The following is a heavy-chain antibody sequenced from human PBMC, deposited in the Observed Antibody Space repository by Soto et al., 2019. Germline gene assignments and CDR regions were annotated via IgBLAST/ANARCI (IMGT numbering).Heavy chain of an antibody. D-gene: IGHD7-27*01. CDR1: GFTFSNYD. CDR2: IGAASDT. Sequence: GGSLRLSCAASGFTFSNYDMHWVRQAQGEGLEWVSGIGAASDTYYPVTVQGRFTVSRDNAKKSLYLQMNSLRAGDTAVYYCARGVLGPGDYYYGMDVWGQGTTVTVSS. V-gene: IGHV3-13*01. J-gene: IGHJ6*02. CDR3: ARGVLGPGDYYYGMDV.